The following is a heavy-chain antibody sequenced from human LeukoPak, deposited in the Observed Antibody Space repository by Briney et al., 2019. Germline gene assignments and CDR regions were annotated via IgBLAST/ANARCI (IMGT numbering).Heavy chain of an antibody. CDR3: ARGGGYYYDSSGYYYPLDYFDY. CDR2: ISAYNGNT. J-gene: IGHJ4*02. D-gene: IGHD3-22*01. V-gene: IGHV1-18*04. Sequence: ASVKVSCKASGYTFTGHYVHWVRQAPGQGLEWMGWISAYNGNTNYAQKLQGRVTMTTDTSTSTAYMELRSLRSDDTAVYYCARGGGYYYDSSGYYYPLDYFDYWGQGTLVTVSS. CDR1: GYTFTGHY.